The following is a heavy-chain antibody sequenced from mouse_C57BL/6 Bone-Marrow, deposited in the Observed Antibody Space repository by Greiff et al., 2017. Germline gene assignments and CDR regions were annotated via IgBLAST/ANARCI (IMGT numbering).Heavy chain of an antibody. V-gene: IGHV14-4*01. CDR2: IDPGNGDT. D-gene: IGHD3-2*02. CDR3: TRSQALVDY. Sequence: VQLQESGAELVRPGASVQLSCTASGFNINDDYMHWVKQRPDQGLEWIGWIDPGNGDTEYASKFQGKATITADTSSTTAYLQLSSLTSEDTAVYDCTRSQALVDYWGQGTTLTVSS. J-gene: IGHJ2*01. CDR1: GFNINDDY.